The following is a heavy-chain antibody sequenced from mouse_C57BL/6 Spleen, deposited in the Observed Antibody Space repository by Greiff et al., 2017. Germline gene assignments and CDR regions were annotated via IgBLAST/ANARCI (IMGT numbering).Heavy chain of an antibody. V-gene: IGHV1-52*01. J-gene: IGHJ4*01. Sequence: QVQLQQPGAELVRPGSSVKLSCKASGYTFTSYWMHWVKQRPIQGLEWIGNIDPSDSETHYNQKFKDKATLTVDKSSSTAYMQLSSLTSEDSAVYYCARGETAPMDDWGQGTSVTVSS. CDR1: GYTFTSYW. D-gene: IGHD3-2*01. CDR3: ARGETAPMDD. CDR2: IDPSDSET.